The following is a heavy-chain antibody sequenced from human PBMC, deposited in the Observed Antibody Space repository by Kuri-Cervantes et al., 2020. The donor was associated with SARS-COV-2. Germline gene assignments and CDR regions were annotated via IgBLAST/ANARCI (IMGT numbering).Heavy chain of an antibody. Sequence: LSLTCAASGFTFSSYAMHWVRQAPGKGLEWVSGISWNSGSIGYADSVKGRFTISRDNAKNSLYLQMNSLRAEDMALYYCAKDSVSYYYGSGSFILDYWGQGTLVTVSS. CDR1: GFTFSSYA. D-gene: IGHD3-10*01. J-gene: IGHJ4*02. V-gene: IGHV3-9*03. CDR3: AKDSVSYYYGSGSFILDY. CDR2: ISWNSGSI.